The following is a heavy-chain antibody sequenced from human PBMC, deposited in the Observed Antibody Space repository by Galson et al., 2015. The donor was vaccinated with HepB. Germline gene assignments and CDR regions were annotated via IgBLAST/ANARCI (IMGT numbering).Heavy chain of an antibody. J-gene: IGHJ4*02. Sequence: SLRLSCAASGFTFNNFAMHWVRQAPGKGLEWLAVISYDVINKNYADSVKGRFTISRDNSKNTLYLQMSSPKTEDTAVYFCAKDSAWRTIRMPDYWGQGTTVTVSS. V-gene: IGHV3-30*18. D-gene: IGHD2-2*01. CDR3: AKDSAWRTIRMPDY. CDR1: GFTFNNFA. CDR2: ISYDVINK.